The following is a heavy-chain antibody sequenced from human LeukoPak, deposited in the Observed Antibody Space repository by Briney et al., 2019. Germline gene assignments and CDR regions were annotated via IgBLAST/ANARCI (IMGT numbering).Heavy chain of an antibody. CDR1: GGSISSCY. V-gene: IGHV4-59*01. CDR3: ARGGAGYSYGYDAFDI. CDR2: IYYSGST. Sequence: SETLSLTCTVSGGSISSCYWSWIRQPPGKGLEWIGYIYYSGSTNYNPPLKSRVTISVDTSKNQFSLKLSSVTAADTAVYYCARGGAGYSYGYDAFDIWGQGTMVTVSS. D-gene: IGHD5-18*01. J-gene: IGHJ3*02.